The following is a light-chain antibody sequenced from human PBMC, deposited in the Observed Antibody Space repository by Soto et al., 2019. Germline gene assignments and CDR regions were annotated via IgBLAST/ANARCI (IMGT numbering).Light chain of an antibody. V-gene: IGKV3-20*01. Sequence: EIVLTQSTGTLSLSPGERATLSCRASQSVSSSYLAWYQQKPGQAPRLLIYGASGRATGIPDRFSGSGSGTDFTLTISRLEPEDFAVYYCQQYGSSSLTFGGGTKVEIK. CDR2: GAS. J-gene: IGKJ4*01. CDR1: QSVSSSY. CDR3: QQYGSSSLT.